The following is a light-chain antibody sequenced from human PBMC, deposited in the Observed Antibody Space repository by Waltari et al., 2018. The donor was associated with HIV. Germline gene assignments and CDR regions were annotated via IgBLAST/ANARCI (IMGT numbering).Light chain of an antibody. CDR3: GESHTINGQVGYV. CDR2: VKSDGIN. Sequence: LPVLTQPPSASALLGASIKPTCTLSSEHSTYTIEWYQQRPGRSPQYKVKVKSDGINIKGDSIHDRYMGSSSGADRYLTNPSPQPDDEAEYHCGESHTINGQVGYVFGTGTKVTVL. CDR1: SEHSTYT. J-gene: IGLJ1*01. V-gene: IGLV4-3*01.